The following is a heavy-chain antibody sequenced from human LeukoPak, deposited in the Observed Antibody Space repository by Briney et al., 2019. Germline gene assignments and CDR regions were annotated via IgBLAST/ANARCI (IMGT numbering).Heavy chain of an antibody. CDR2: INTGNGNT. CDR1: GYTFTGFT. Sequence: GASVKVSCKASGYTFTGFTIHWVRQAPGQRLEWMGWINTGNGNTKYSQKFQGRVTITADESTSTAYMELSSLRSEDTAVYYCAREFRYYFDYWGQGTLVTVSS. CDR3: AREFRYYFDY. J-gene: IGHJ4*02. V-gene: IGHV1-3*04.